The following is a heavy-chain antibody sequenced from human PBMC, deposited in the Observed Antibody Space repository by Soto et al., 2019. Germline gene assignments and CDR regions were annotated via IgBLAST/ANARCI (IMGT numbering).Heavy chain of an antibody. V-gene: IGHV1-58*02. Sequence: ASVKVSCKTSGFTFSSSAIHWVRQARGHRLEWIGWIVVGNNNTNYARGLQGRVIITRDVSTSTAYMELSSLRSEDTAVYYCTSSPTNVDIVATEYFQHWGQGTLVTVSS. D-gene: IGHD5-12*01. J-gene: IGHJ1*01. CDR3: TSSPTNVDIVATEYFQH. CDR1: GFTFSSSA. CDR2: IVVGNNNT.